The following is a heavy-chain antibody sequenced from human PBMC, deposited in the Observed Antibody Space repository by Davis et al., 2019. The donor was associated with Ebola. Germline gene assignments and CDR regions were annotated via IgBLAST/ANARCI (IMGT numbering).Heavy chain of an antibody. V-gene: IGHV3-66*02. CDR3: ARGGIQLWLRGS. CDR2: SVPNGGT. Sequence: GESLKISCAASGFTVSSNHMSCVRQAPGKGPEWVSSFSVPNGGTYYADSVKGRFTISRDNFKNTLYLQMNSLRAEDTAVYYCARGGIQLWLRGSWGQGTLVTVSS. J-gene: IGHJ4*02. CDR1: GFTVSSNH. D-gene: IGHD5-18*01.